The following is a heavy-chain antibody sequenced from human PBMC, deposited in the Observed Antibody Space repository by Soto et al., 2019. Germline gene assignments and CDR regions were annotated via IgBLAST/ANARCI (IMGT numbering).Heavy chain of an antibody. V-gene: IGHV3-23*01. Sequence: GGSLRLSCAAPGFTFSSYAMSWVRQAPGKGLEWVSAISGSGGSTYYADSVKGRFAISRDDSKNMVYLQMNSLKTEDTGIYYCTTDSYSSIIVVRFDYWGHGTLVTVSS. CDR2: ISGSGGST. CDR1: GFTFSSYA. D-gene: IGHD3-22*01. J-gene: IGHJ4*01. CDR3: TTDSYSSIIVVRFDY.